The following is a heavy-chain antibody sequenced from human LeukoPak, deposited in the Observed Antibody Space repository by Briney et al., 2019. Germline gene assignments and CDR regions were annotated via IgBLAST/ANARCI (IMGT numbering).Heavy chain of an antibody. Sequence: PGGSLRLSCEASGFTFSSISMNWVRQAPGKGLEWVSSISPDGETTYHADSVKGRFTTSRDNAKNSLYLQMNSLRAEDTAVYYCARMDLGSHDAFDIWGQGTMVTVSS. CDR1: GFTFSSIS. CDR2: ISPDGETT. D-gene: IGHD1-26*01. V-gene: IGHV3-21*01. J-gene: IGHJ3*02. CDR3: ARMDLGSHDAFDI.